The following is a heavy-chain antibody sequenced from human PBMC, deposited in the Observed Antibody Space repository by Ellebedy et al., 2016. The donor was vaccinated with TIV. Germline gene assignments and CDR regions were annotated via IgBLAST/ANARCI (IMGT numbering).Heavy chain of an antibody. CDR3: ARDQKYGEEATSADY. Sequence: ASVKVSCXASGYTFTGYYMHWVRQAPGQGLEWMGWINPNSGGTNYAQKFQGRVTMTRDTSISTAYLELSRLRSDDTAVYYCARDQKYGEEATSADYWGQGTLVTVSS. CDR2: INPNSGGT. V-gene: IGHV1-2*02. D-gene: IGHD1-26*01. J-gene: IGHJ4*02. CDR1: GYTFTGYY.